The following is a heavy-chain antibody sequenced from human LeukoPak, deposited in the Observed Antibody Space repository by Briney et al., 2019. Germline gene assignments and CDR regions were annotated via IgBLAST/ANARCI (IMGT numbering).Heavy chain of an antibody. CDR2: IYYSGST. CDR1: GGSISSGGYY. D-gene: IGHD2-21*02. CDR3: ARGPSELGDAWPFDY. V-gene: IGHV4-31*03. Sequence: PSQTLSLTCTVSGGSISSGGYYWSWIRQHPGKGLEWIGYIYYSGSTYYNPSLKSRVTISVDTSRNQFSLKLSSVTAADTAVYYCARGPSELGDAWPFDYWGQGTLVNGSS. J-gene: IGHJ4*02.